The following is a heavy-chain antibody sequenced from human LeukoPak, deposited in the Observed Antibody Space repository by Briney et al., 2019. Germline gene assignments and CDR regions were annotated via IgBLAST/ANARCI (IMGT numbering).Heavy chain of an antibody. CDR1: GFTFSSCW. J-gene: IGHJ3*02. CDR2: ISSNGGST. V-gene: IGHV3-64*01. Sequence: GGSLRLSCAASGFTFSSCWMHWVRQAPGKGLEYVSAISSNGGSTYCANSVKGRFTISRDNSKNTLYLQMGSLRAEDMAVYYCASIYHDYGDYVGAFDIWGQGTMVTVSS. D-gene: IGHD4-17*01. CDR3: ASIYHDYGDYVGAFDI.